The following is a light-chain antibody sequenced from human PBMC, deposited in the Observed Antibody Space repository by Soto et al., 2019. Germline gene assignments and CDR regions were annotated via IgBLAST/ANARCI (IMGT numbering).Light chain of an antibody. CDR3: QQYNNWPQT. Sequence: EIVMTQSPATLSVSPGERATLSCRASQSVSSNLAWYQQKPGQAPRLLIYGASTRATGIPARFSGSGSGTEFTLTISSLQSEDFAVYHCQQYNNWPQTFGQGTNVDIK. CDR2: GAS. V-gene: IGKV3-15*01. CDR1: QSVSSN. J-gene: IGKJ1*01.